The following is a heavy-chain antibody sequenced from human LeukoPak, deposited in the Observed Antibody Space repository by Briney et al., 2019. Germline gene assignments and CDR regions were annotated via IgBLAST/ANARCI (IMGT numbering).Heavy chain of an antibody. J-gene: IGHJ4*02. Sequence: GGSLRLSCAASGFTFSSYGMHWVRQAPGKGLEWVAVIWYDGSNKYYADSVKGRFTISRDNSKNTLYLRMNSLRAEDTAVYYCARAPQGASLFDYWGQGTLVTVSS. CDR3: ARAPQGASLFDY. V-gene: IGHV3-33*01. CDR2: IWYDGSNK. CDR1: GFTFSSYG.